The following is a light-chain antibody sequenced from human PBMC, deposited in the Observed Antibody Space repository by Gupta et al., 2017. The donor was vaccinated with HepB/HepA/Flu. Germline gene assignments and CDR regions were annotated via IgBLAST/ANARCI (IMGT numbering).Light chain of an antibody. CDR2: WSS. CDR1: KSVLYSSNNKNY. V-gene: IGKV4-1*01. J-gene: IGKJ2*04. Sequence: DMVITPSPDSLAVSLGERATVNCKSSKSVLYSSNNKNYLAWYQQKPGQPPKLLIYWSSTRESGVPDRFSGSGSGKDFTLTISSLQAEDVAVYYCQQYYSTPCSFGQGTKLEIK. CDR3: QQYYSTPCS.